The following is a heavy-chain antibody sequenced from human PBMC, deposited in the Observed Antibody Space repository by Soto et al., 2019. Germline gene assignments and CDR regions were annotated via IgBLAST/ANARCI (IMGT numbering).Heavy chain of an antibody. V-gene: IGHV3-23*01. CDR3: AKGTYRDYVYWDHAFDI. Sequence: EVQLLESGGGLVQPGGSLRLSCAASGFTFSSYAMSWVRQAPGKGLEWVSAISGSGSRTYYADSVKGRFTFSRDNSKKTLYLQMNRLIAEDTAVYFCAKGTYRDYVYWDHAFDIWGQGTMVTVSS. D-gene: IGHD4-17*01. CDR1: GFTFSSYA. J-gene: IGHJ3*02. CDR2: ISGSGSRT.